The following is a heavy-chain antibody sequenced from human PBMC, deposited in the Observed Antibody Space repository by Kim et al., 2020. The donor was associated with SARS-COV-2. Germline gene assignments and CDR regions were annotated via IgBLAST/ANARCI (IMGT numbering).Heavy chain of an antibody. J-gene: IGHJ4*02. V-gene: IGHV4-34*01. Sequence: SETLSLTCAVYGGSFSGYYWSWIRQPPGKGLEWIGEINHSGSTNYNPSLKSRVTISVDTSKNQFSLKLSSVTAADTAVYYCARVAVGPHIVVVTDYFDYWGQGTLVTVSS. CDR3: ARVAVGPHIVVVTDYFDY. CDR2: INHSGST. CDR1: GGSFSGYY. D-gene: IGHD2-21*02.